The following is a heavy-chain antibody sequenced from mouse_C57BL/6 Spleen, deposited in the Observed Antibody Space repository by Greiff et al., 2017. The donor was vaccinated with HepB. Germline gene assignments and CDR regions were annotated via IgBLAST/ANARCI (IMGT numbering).Heavy chain of an antibody. Sequence: VQLQQSGAELVRPGASVKLSCTASGFNIKDYYMHWVKQRPEQGLEWIGRIDPEDGDTEYAPKFQGKATMTADTSSNTAYLQLSSLTSEDTAVYYCPFYYGYDDWFAYWGQGTLVTVSA. D-gene: IGHD2-2*01. V-gene: IGHV14-1*01. CDR1: GFNIKDYY. CDR2: IDPEDGDT. CDR3: PFYYGYDDWFAY. J-gene: IGHJ3*01.